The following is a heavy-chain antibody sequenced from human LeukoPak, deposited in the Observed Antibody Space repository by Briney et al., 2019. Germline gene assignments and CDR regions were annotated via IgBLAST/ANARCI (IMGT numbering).Heavy chain of an antibody. V-gene: IGHV3-66*01. CDR1: EFSVGSNY. Sequence: GGSLRLSCAASEFSVGSNYMTWVRQAPGKGLEWVSLIYSGGSTYYADSVKGRFTISRDNSKNTLYLQMNSLRAEDTAVYYCARADYDYVWGSYRQYYFDYWGQGTLVTVSS. D-gene: IGHD3-16*02. CDR3: ARADYDYVWGSYRQYYFDY. CDR2: IYSGGST. J-gene: IGHJ4*02.